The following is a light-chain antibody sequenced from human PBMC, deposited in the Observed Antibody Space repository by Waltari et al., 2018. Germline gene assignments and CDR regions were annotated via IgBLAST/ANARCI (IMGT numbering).Light chain of an antibody. V-gene: IGKV3-20*01. CDR3: QQYDSSRGMYT. CDR2: GAS. CDR1: QSVTSSY. J-gene: IGKJ2*01. Sequence: EIVLTQSPGSLSLSPGERATLSYRASQSVTSSYIAWYQQKPGQAPRLLIYGASSGATGVPDRFSGSGSGTDFILTISTLEPEDFAVYYCQQYDSSRGMYTFGQGTKLEI.